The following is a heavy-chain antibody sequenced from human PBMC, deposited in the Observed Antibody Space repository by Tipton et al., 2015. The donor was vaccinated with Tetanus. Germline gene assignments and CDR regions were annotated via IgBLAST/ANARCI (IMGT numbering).Heavy chain of an antibody. CDR2: INPSGGLT. Sequence: QVQLVQSGADMKRPGASVKGSCKASGYTFSSFEMHWERQAHGQGLEWMGTINPSGGLTTYAQKFRGRLIVAKDTSTSTVSMELNSLRSEDPAVYYCARQRANRAGAFEIWGQGTMVTVSS. V-gene: IGHV1-46*01. CDR1: GYTFSSFE. J-gene: IGHJ3*02. CDR3: ARQRANRAGAFEI. D-gene: IGHD6-25*01.